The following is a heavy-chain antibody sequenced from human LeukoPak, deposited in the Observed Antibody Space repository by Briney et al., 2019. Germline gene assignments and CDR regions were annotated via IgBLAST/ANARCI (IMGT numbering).Heavy chain of an antibody. CDR2: IIPIFGTA. J-gene: IGHJ4*02. V-gene: IGHV1-69*13. CDR1: GGTFISYA. CDR3: ARSGVAATGSFDY. D-gene: IGHD2-15*01. Sequence: SVKVSCKASGGTFISYAISWVRQAPGQGLEWMGGIIPIFGTANYAQKFQGRVTITADESTSTAYMELSSLRSEDTAVYYCARSGVAATGSFDYWGQGTLVTVSS.